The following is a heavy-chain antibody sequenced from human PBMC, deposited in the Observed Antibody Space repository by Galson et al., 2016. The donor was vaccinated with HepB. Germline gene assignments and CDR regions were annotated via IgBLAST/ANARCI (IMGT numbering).Heavy chain of an antibody. V-gene: IGHV3-7*01. Sequence: SLRLSCAASGFTFSSYWMGWVRQAPGKGLEWVANIKQDGSEKYYVDSVKGRFTISRDNAKNSLHLQMNSLRAEDTAVYYCARESCQGYDLYHYYGMDVWGQGTTVTVSS. CDR2: IKQDGSEK. D-gene: IGHD2-15*01. CDR1: GFTFSSYW. J-gene: IGHJ6*02. CDR3: ARESCQGYDLYHYYGMDV.